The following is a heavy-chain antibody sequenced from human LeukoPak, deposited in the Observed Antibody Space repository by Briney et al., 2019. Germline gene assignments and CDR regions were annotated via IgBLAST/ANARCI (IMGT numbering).Heavy chain of an antibody. J-gene: IGHJ4*02. V-gene: IGHV3-23*01. CDR2: ISGSGGST. Sequence: QTGGSLRLSCAASGFTFSSYAMSWVRQAPGKVLEWVSAISGSGGSTYYADSVKGRFTISRDNSKNTLYLQMNSLRAEDTAVYYCAKDSVTKYDFWSGPTYFVDYWGQGTLVTVSS. CDR3: AKDSVTKYDFWSGPTYFVDY. D-gene: IGHD3-3*01. CDR1: GFTFSSYA.